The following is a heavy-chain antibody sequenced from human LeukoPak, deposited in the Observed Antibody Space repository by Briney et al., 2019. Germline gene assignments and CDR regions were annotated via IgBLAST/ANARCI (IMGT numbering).Heavy chain of an antibody. CDR2: ISSSSSYI. CDR1: GFTFSSYT. CDR3: ARDPTPRYCSGGSCYTHYGIDV. Sequence: GGSLRLSCAASGFTFSSYTMNWVRQAPGKGLEWVSSISSSSSYIYYADSVKGRLTISRDNAKNSLYLQMNSLRAEDTAVYYCARDPTPRYCSGGSCYTHYGIDVWGQGTTVTVSS. V-gene: IGHV3-21*01. D-gene: IGHD2-15*01. J-gene: IGHJ6*02.